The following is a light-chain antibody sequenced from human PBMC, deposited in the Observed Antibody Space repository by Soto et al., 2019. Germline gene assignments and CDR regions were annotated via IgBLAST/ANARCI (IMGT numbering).Light chain of an antibody. V-gene: IGLV2-8*01. CDR3: STKPDSNYRSG. J-gene: IGLJ1*01. Sequence: TVTISCSGTRSDVGSYNYVSWYQQRPGKAPKRMIYEVHKRPSGAPDRFSGSKSGNTASLTVSGLQAEDEADYYCSTKPDSNYRSGFG. CDR2: EVH. CDR1: RSDVGSYNY.